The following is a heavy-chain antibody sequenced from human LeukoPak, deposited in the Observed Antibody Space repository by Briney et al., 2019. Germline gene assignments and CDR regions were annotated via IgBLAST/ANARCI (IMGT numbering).Heavy chain of an antibody. Sequence: GESLKISCKGSGYSFTSYWIGWVRQMPGKGLEWMGIIYPGDSDTRYSPSFQGQVTISADKSISTAYLQWSSLKASDTAMYYCARQFVAHTSLITMVRAVNYYYYMDVWGKGTTVTVSS. CDR2: IYPGDSDT. CDR3: ARQFVAHTSLITMVRAVNYYYYMDV. V-gene: IGHV5-51*01. CDR1: GYSFTSYW. J-gene: IGHJ6*03. D-gene: IGHD3-10*01.